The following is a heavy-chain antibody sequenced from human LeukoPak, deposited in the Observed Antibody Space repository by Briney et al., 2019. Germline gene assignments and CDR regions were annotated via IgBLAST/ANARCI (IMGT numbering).Heavy chain of an antibody. D-gene: IGHD4-17*01. J-gene: IGHJ5*02. CDR1: GYIFTSYC. CDR2: IYPGESDI. CDR3: ARHGGETTVTTNWFDP. Sequence: ESLKTSFKSFGYIFTSYCIGLVRPVPGEGLELMGIIYPGESDIRYSQTFQGQVTISAAKSMSTAYLQWSSLKASDTAMYYCARHGGETTVTTNWFDPWGEGNLVTVSS. V-gene: IGHV5-51*01.